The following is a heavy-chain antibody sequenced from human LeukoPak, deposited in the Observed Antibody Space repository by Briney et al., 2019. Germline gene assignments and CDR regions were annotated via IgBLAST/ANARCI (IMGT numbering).Heavy chain of an antibody. Sequence: GGSLRLSCAASGFTFSTFGMIWVRQAPGKGLEWVSSISSGSYIYYADSVKGRFTISRDNSKNTLYLQMNSLRAEDTAVYYCAKDQITMIVVVIPDSFDYWGQGTLVTVSS. CDR1: GFTFSTFG. J-gene: IGHJ4*02. CDR2: ISSGSYI. V-gene: IGHV3-23*01. CDR3: AKDQITMIVVVIPDSFDY. D-gene: IGHD3-22*01.